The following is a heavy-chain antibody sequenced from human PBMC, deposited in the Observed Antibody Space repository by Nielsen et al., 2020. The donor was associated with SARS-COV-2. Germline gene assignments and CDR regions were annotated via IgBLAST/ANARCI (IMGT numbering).Heavy chain of an antibody. J-gene: IGHJ6*03. CDR1: GFTFSSYG. CDR3: ARRGGGYCSSTSCYTAYYYYYMDV. CDR2: IWYDGSTK. V-gene: IGHV3-33*01. Sequence: GGSLRLSCAASGFTFSSYGMHWVRQAPGKGLEWVAVIWYDGSTKYYADSVKGRFTISRDNSKNTLYLQMNSLRAEDTAVYYCARRGGGYCSSTSCYTAYYYYYMDVWGKGTTVTVSS. D-gene: IGHD2-2*02.